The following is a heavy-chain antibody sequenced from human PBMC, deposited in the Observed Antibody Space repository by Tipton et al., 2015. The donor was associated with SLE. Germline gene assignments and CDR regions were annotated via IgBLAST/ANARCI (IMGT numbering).Heavy chain of an antibody. CDR2: ISSSSSTI. CDR1: GFTFSTYS. Sequence: SLRLSCAASGFTFSTYSMNWVRQAPGKGLEWVSYISSSSSTIYYADSVKGRFTISRDNAKNSLYLQMNSLRAEDTAVYYCARELGGIDYWGQGTLVTVSS. V-gene: IGHV3-48*01. J-gene: IGHJ4*02. CDR3: ARELGGIDY. D-gene: IGHD3-16*01.